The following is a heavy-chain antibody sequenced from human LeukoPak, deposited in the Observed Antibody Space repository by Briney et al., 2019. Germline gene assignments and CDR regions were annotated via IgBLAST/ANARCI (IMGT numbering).Heavy chain of an antibody. V-gene: IGHV3-21*01. CDR3: ARGDGLACGDPDLYYYIYGMDV. CDR1: GFTFSSYS. J-gene: IGHJ6*02. CDR2: ISSGSSYI. D-gene: IGHD2-21*01. Sequence: GGSLRLSCAASGFTFSSYSMNWVRQAPGKGLEWVSSISSGSSYIYYADSVKGRFTISRDNAKKSLYLQMNSLRAEDTAVYYCARGDGLACGDPDLYYYIYGMDVWGQETTVTVSS.